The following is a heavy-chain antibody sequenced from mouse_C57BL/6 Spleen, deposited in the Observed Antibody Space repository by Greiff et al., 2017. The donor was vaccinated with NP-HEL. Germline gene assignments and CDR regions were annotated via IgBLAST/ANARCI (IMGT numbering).Heavy chain of an antibody. CDR2: INPNYGTT. D-gene: IGHD1-1*01. J-gene: IGHJ3*01. Sequence: EVQLQQSGPELVKPGASVKISCKASGYSFTDYNMNWVKQSNGKSLEWIGVINPNYGTTSYNQKFKGKATLTVDQSSSTAYMQLNSLTSEDSAVYNGARSAEYYGSTTWFAYWGQGTLVTVSA. V-gene: IGHV1-39*01. CDR1: GYSFTDYN. CDR3: ARSAEYYGSTTWFAY.